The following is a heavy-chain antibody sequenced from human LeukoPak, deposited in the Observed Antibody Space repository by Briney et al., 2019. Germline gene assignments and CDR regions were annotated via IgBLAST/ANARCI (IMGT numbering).Heavy chain of an antibody. CDR2: FYHSGST. Sequence: KPSETLSLTCAVSGYSISSGYSWGWIRQPPGEGLEWIGNFYHSGSTYYNPSLKSRVTISLDTSKNQFSLKLSSVTAADTAVYYCAQRRTTNNWFDPWGQGTLVTVSS. D-gene: IGHD1-7*01. CDR1: GYSISSGYS. CDR3: AQRRTTNNWFDP. V-gene: IGHV4-38-2*01. J-gene: IGHJ5*02.